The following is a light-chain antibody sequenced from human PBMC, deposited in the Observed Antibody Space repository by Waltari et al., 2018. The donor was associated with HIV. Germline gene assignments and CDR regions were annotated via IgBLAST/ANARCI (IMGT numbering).Light chain of an antibody. CDR2: DAS. Sequence: EIVLTQFTATLSLSPGERATLSCRASQSVSSYLAWYQQKPGQAPWLLIYDASNRAAGIPARFSGSGSGTDFTPTISSLETEDFAVYYCQQRSNWAPTFGQGTRLDIK. J-gene: IGKJ5*01. CDR1: QSVSSY. CDR3: QQRSNWAPT. V-gene: IGKV3-11*01.